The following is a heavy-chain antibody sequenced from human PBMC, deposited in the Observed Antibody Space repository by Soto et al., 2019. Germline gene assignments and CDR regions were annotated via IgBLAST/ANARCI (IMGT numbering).Heavy chain of an antibody. Sequence: GESLKISCKGSGYSFTRYWISWVRQMPGKGLEWMGRIDPTDSYTNYSPSFQGHVTISADKSISTAYLQWSSLKASDTATYYCARLLLTTVTRMDVWGQGTTVTVSS. V-gene: IGHV5-10-1*01. D-gene: IGHD4-17*01. CDR2: IDPTDSYT. J-gene: IGHJ6*02. CDR1: GYSFTRYW. CDR3: ARLLLTTVTRMDV.